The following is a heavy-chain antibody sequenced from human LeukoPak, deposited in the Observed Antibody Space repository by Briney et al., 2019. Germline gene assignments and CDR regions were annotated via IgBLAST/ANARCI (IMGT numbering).Heavy chain of an antibody. V-gene: IGHV4-34*11. Sequence: SETLSLTCAVYGGSFSGYYWSWIRQSPGKGLEWIGYIYYSGSTNYNPSLKSRVTISVDRSENQFSLKLSSVAAADTAVYYCASRYCSSTSCYNGYWGQGTLVTVSS. D-gene: IGHD2-2*02. J-gene: IGHJ4*02. CDR2: IYYSGST. CDR3: ASRYCSSTSCYNGY. CDR1: GGSFSGYY.